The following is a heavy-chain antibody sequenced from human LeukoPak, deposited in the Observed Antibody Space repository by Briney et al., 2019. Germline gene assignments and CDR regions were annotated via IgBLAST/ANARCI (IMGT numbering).Heavy chain of an antibody. CDR1: GFTFSSYE. Sequence: GGSLRLSCAASGFTFSSYEMNWVRQAPGKGLEWVSYISSSGSTIYYADSVKGRFTISRDNAKNSLYLQMNSLRAEDTAGYYGARGDVERRKDYYFDYGGRGPLVTVSS. D-gene: IGHD3-16*01. V-gene: IGHV3-48*03. CDR2: ISSSGSTI. J-gene: IGHJ4*02. CDR3: ARGDVERRKDYYFDY.